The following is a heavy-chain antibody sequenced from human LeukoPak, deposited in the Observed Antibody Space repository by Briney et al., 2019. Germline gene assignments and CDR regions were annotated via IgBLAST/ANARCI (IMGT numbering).Heavy chain of an antibody. Sequence: ASVKVSCKASGYTSTGYYMHWVRQAPGQGLEWMGWINPNSGGTNYAQKFQGRVTMTRDTSISTAYMELSRLRSDDTAVYYCARGDYYDSSGYPYWGQGTLVTVSS. CDR3: ARGDYYDSSGYPY. D-gene: IGHD3-22*01. V-gene: IGHV1-2*02. J-gene: IGHJ4*02. CDR1: GYTSTGYY. CDR2: INPNSGGT.